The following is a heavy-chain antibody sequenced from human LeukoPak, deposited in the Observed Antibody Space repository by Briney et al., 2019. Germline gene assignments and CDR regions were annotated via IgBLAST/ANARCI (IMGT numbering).Heavy chain of an antibody. V-gene: IGHV3-30*02. J-gene: IGHJ4*02. D-gene: IGHD6-13*01. CDR1: GFIFNSYG. CDR2: IRYDGSNK. CDR3: ARGYSSLYYFDY. Sequence: GGSLRLSCAASGFIFNSYGMHWVRQAPGKGLEWVAFIRYDGSNKYYADPVKGRFTISRDNSKNTLFLQMNSLRVEDTAVYYCARGYSSLYYFDYWGQGTLVTVSS.